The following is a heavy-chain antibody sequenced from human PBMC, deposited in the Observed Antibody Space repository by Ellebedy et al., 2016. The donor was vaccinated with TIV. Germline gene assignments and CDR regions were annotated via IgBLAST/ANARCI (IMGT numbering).Heavy chain of an antibody. CDR2: LTADGRST. Sequence: GESLKISCAASGFSISNSFMSWLRQAPGKGLEWVSTLTADGRSTYSADSVKGRFTISRDNSKNTVYLQMNSLRSEDTAVYYCRPGHYSDAWGQGTLVTVSS. CDR3: RPGHYSDA. J-gene: IGHJ4*02. CDR1: GFSISNSF. V-gene: IGHV3-23*01.